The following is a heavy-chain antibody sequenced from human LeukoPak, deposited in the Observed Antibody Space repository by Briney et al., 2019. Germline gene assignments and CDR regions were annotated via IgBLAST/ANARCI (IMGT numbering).Heavy chain of an antibody. CDR3: ARGFSERAIFGVVYYYMDV. CDR1: GGSISSYY. V-gene: IGHV4-59*01. CDR2: IYYSGST. D-gene: IGHD3-3*01. J-gene: IGHJ6*03. Sequence: SETLSLTCTVSGGSISSYYWSWIRQPPGKGLEWIGYIYYSGSTNYNPSLKSRVTISVDTSKNQFSLKLSSVTAADTAVYYCARGFSERAIFGVVYYYMDVWGKGTTVTVPS.